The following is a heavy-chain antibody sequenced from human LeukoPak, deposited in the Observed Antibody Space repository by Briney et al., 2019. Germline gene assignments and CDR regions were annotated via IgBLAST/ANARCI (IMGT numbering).Heavy chain of an antibody. D-gene: IGHD6-13*01. CDR1: GFTFSGSA. Sequence: GGSLRLSCAASGFTFSGSAMHWVRQASGKGLGWVGRIRSKANSYATAYAASVKGRFTISRDDSKNTAYLQMNSLKTEDTAVYYCTRQAAAGTGYFDYWGQGTLVTVSS. CDR3: TRQAAAGTGYFDY. J-gene: IGHJ4*02. CDR2: IRSKANSYAT. V-gene: IGHV3-73*01.